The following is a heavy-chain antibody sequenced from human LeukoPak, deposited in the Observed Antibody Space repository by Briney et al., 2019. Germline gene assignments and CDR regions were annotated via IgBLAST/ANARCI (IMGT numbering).Heavy chain of an antibody. Sequence: SETLSLTCTVSGGSISSSSHYWGWIPQPPGKGLEWIGSIYYSGSTYYNPSLKSRVTISVDTSKNQFSLKLSSVTAADTAVYYCARHKTPNSSGWLYYFDYWGQGTLVTVSS. CDR1: GGSISSSSHY. CDR2: IYYSGST. J-gene: IGHJ4*02. D-gene: IGHD6-19*01. CDR3: ARHKTPNSSGWLYYFDY. V-gene: IGHV4-39*01.